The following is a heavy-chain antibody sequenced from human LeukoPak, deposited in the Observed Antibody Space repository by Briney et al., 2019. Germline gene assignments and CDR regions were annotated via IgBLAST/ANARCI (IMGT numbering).Heavy chain of an antibody. D-gene: IGHD5-18*01. Sequence: ASETLSLTCTVSGGSISSYYWSWIRQPPGKGLEWIGYIYYSGSTNYNPSLKSRVTISVDTSKNQFSLKLSSVTAADTAVYYCARLAVGYSYGYFFDWLDPWGQGTLVTVSS. CDR3: ARLAVGYSYGYFFDWLDP. CDR1: GGSISSYY. J-gene: IGHJ5*02. CDR2: IYYSGST. V-gene: IGHV4-59*08.